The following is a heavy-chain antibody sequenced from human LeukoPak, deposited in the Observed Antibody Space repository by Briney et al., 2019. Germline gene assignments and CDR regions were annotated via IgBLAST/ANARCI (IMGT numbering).Heavy chain of an antibody. CDR2: IIPIFGTA. CDR1: GGTFSSYA. Sequence: SVKASCKASGGTFSSYAISWVRQAPGQGLEWMGGIIPIFGTANYAQKFQGRVTITADESTSTAYMELSSLRSEDTAVYYCASFGHSSGWYYSNPDAFDIWGQGTMVTVSS. V-gene: IGHV1-69*13. J-gene: IGHJ3*02. D-gene: IGHD6-19*01. CDR3: ASFGHSSGWYYSNPDAFDI.